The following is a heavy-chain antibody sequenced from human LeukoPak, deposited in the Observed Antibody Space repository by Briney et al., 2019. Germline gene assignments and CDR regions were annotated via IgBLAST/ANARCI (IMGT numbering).Heavy chain of an antibody. D-gene: IGHD2-15*01. CDR3: ATIARADIGVDY. CDR1: GFTFSTYN. Sequence: GGSLRLSCAPSGFTFSTYNMNWVRQAPGKGLEWVSSMSSGSSYIYYADSVKGRFTISRDNAKNSLYLQMNSLRAEDTAVYYCATIARADIGVDYWGQGTLVTVSS. J-gene: IGHJ4*02. CDR2: MSSGSSYI. V-gene: IGHV3-21*01.